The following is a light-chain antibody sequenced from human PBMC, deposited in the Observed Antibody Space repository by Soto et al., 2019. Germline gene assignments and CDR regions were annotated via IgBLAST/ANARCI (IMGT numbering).Light chain of an antibody. J-gene: IGLJ1*01. CDR1: SSNIGAGYD. V-gene: IGLV1-40*01. Sequence: QSVLTQPPSVSGAPGQRVTISCTGRSSNIGAGYDVHWYQQLPGTAPKHLIYGNSNRPSGVPDRFSGSKSGNSASLAITGLQAEDEADYCCQSYDSSLSGDVFGTGTKVTVL. CDR2: GNS. CDR3: QSYDSSLSGDV.